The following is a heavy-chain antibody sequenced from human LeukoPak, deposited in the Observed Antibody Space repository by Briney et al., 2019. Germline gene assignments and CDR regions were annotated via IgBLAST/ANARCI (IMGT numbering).Heavy chain of an antibody. CDR1: GFTFTDYY. D-gene: IGHD3/OR15-3a*01. Sequence: GSLRLSCAASGFTFTDYYMSWIRQPPGKGLEWIGEINHRGRTNYNPSLKSRVTISVDTSKNQFSLKLSSVTAADTAVYYCARGDSRTGYTFWGQGTLVTVSS. CDR2: INHRGRT. J-gene: IGHJ1*01. CDR3: ARGDSRTGYTF. V-gene: IGHV4-34*01.